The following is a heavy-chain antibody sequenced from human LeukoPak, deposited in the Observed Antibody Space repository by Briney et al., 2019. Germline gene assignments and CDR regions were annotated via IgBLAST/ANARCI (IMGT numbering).Heavy chain of an antibody. CDR3: ARESVDTAMVNDAFDI. J-gene: IGHJ3*02. CDR2: IYYSGST. V-gene: IGHV4-59*01. CDR1: GGSISSYY. Sequence: SETLSLTCTVSGGSISSYYWSWIRQPPGKGLEWIGYIYYSGSTNYNPSLKSRVTISVDTSKNQFSLKLSSVTAADTAVYYCARESVDTAMVNDAFDIWGQGTMVTVSS. D-gene: IGHD5-18*01.